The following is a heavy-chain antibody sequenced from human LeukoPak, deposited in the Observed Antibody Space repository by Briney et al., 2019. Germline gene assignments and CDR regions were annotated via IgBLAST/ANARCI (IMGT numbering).Heavy chain of an antibody. CDR1: GFTFSSYA. Sequence: GGSLRLSCAASGFTFSSYAMHWVRQAPGKGLEWVAVISYDGSNKYYADSVKGRFTISRDNSKNTLYLQMNSLRAEDTAVYYCARDHYDYVWGSYGLGYYHYGMDVWGQGTTVTVSS. CDR3: ARDHYDYVWGSYGLGYYHYGMDV. CDR2: ISYDGSNK. D-gene: IGHD3-16*01. J-gene: IGHJ6*02. V-gene: IGHV3-30-3*01.